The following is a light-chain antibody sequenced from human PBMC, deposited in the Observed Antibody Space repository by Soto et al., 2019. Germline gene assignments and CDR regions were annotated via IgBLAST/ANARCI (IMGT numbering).Light chain of an antibody. Sequence: EIVLTQSPGTLSLSPGERATLSCRASQSVSSSYLAWYQQKPGQAPRLLIYGASSRATGIPDRFSGSGSGTHFTLTISRLEPEDFAVYYCQQYGSSPWSFGPGTKLEIK. CDR1: QSVSSSY. CDR3: QQYGSSPWS. V-gene: IGKV3-20*01. CDR2: GAS. J-gene: IGKJ2*04.